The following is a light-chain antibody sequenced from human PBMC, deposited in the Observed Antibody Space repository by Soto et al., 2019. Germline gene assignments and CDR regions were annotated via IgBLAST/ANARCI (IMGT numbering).Light chain of an antibody. Sequence: DIQMTQSPSSLSASVGDRVTITCRASQGISNFLAWYQQKPEKVPEVLIYAAFTLHSGVLSRFGGSGSGTEFTLTISNVQPEDIATHYSQNYDSAPETFGQGTKVHIK. CDR3: QNYDSAPET. CDR2: AAF. CDR1: QGISNF. J-gene: IGKJ1*01. V-gene: IGKV1-27*01.